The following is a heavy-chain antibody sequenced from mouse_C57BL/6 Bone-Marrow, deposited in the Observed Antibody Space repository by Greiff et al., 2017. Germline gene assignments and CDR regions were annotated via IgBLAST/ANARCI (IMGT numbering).Heavy chain of an antibody. CDR1: GYSITSGYY. CDR2: ISYDGSN. V-gene: IGHV3-6*01. J-gene: IGHJ1*03. Sequence: VQLQQSGPGLVKPSQSLSLTCSVTGYSITSGYYWNWIRQFPGNKLEWMGYISYDGSNNYNPSLKNRISITRDTSKNQFFLKLNSVTTEDTATXYCARVYYWYCDVWGTGTTVTVSS. CDR3: ARVYYWYCDV.